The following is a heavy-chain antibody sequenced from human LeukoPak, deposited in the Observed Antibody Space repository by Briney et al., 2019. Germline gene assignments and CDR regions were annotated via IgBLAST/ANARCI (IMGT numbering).Heavy chain of an antibody. Sequence: ASVKVSCKASGGTSSNYAINWVRQAPGQGLEWMGWISPYNGNSNYAQKFQGRVTMTTDTSTSTAYMELKSLRFDDTAVYYCARSFWCSYSNSCELAYWGQGTLVTVSS. V-gene: IGHV1-18*01. CDR3: ARSFWCSYSNSCELAY. D-gene: IGHD6-13*01. CDR1: GGTSSNYA. CDR2: ISPYNGNS. J-gene: IGHJ4*02.